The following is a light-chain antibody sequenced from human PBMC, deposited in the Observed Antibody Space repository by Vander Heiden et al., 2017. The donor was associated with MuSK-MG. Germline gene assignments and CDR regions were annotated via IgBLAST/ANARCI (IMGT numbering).Light chain of an antibody. CDR1: SYNIGNNY. CDR3: GTWDSSLSAGV. Sequence: QSVLPQPPSVSAAPGQKVTISCSGSSYNIGNNYVSWYQQLPGTAPKLLIYENNKRPSGIPDRFSGSKSGTSATLGITGLQTGDEADYYCGTWDSSLSAGVFGGGTKLTVL. V-gene: IGLV1-51*02. CDR2: ENN. J-gene: IGLJ2*01.